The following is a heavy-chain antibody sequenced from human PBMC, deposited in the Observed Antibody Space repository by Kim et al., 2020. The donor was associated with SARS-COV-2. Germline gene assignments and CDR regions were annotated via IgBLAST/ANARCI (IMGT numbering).Heavy chain of an antibody. CDR2: INTNTGNP. V-gene: IGHV7-4-1*02. CDR1: GYTFTSYA. J-gene: IGHJ6*03. CDR3: ARAGGVATIFGVVIIPDFYMDV. Sequence: ASVKVSCKASGYTFTSYAMNWVRQAPGQGLEWMVWINTNTGNPTYAQGFTGRFVFSLDTSVSTAYLQISSLKAEDTAVYYCARAGGVATIFGVVIIPDFYMDVWGKGTTVTVSS. D-gene: IGHD3-3*01.